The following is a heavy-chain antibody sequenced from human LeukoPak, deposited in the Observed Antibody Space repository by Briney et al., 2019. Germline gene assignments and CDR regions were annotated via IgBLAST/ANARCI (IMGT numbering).Heavy chain of an antibody. J-gene: IGHJ4*02. V-gene: IGHV3-7*03. Sequence: GGSLRLSCAASGFSFSSYWISWVRQAPGKGLEWVANIREDGSEKYYVDSVKGRFTISRDNSKNTLYLQMNSLRAEDTAIYYCARDERLLSFLKWGQGTLVTVSS. D-gene: IGHD3-3*01. CDR3: ARDERLLSFLK. CDR1: GFSFSSYW. CDR2: IREDGSEK.